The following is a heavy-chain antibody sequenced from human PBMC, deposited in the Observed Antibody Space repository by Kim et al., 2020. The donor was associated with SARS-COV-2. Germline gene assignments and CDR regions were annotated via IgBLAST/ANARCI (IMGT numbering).Heavy chain of an antibody. D-gene: IGHD5-18*01. CDR1: GLTFSACA. CDR2: VSYDGSNK. CDR3: ARGGYSYGIYSFGLDV. J-gene: IGHJ6*02. Sequence: GGSLRLSCRVSGLTFSACAMHWVRQAPGEGLEWVTIVSYDGSNKYYGDSVKGRFTVSRDNSKDTLYLHMNSLRGDDTAIYFCARGGYSYGIYSFGLDVWGHGTTVTVSS. V-gene: IGHV3-30*04.